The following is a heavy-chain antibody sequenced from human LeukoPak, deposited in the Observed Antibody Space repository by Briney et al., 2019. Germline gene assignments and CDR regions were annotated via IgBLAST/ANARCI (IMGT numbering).Heavy chain of an antibody. V-gene: IGHV4-34*01. CDR2: INHSGST. J-gene: IGHJ4*02. CDR1: GGSFSGYY. CDR3: ARDGPGLPIDY. Sequence: SEILSLTCAVCGGSFSGYYWSWIRQPPGKGLEWIGEINHSGSTNYNPSLKSRVTISVDTSKNQFSLKLSSVTAADTAVYYCARDGPGLPIDYWGQGTLVTVSS. D-gene: IGHD3-9*01.